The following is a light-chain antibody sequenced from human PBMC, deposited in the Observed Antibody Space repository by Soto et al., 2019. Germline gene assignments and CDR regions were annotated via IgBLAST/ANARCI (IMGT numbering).Light chain of an antibody. V-gene: IGLV2-14*03. CDR2: DVN. CDR1: SSDVGGYDY. Sequence: QYVLTQPASVSGSPGQSIAISCTGTSSDVGGYDYVSWYQQLPGKAPKLMIYDVNNRPSGASNRFSGSKSGNTASLTISGLQAEDEADYYCSSYTSSSPHVFGTGTKVTVL. CDR3: SSYTSSSPHV. J-gene: IGLJ1*01.